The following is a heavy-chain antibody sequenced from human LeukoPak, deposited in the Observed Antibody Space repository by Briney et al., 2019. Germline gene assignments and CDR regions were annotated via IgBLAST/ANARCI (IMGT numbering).Heavy chain of an antibody. J-gene: IGHJ3*02. CDR2: ISAYNGNT. CDR3: ATDGVGAKGAFDI. CDR1: GYTFTSYG. D-gene: IGHD1-26*01. Sequence: ASVKVSCKASGYTFTSYGISWVRQAPGQGLEWMGWISAYNGNTNYAQKLQGRVTMTEDTSTDTAYMELSSLRSEDTAVYYCATDGVGAKGAFDIWGQGTMVTVSS. V-gene: IGHV1-18*01.